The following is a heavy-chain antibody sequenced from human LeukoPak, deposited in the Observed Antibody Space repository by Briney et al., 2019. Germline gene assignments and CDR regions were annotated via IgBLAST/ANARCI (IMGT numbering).Heavy chain of an antibody. CDR1: GFTFSSYE. CDR2: ISSSGSNI. V-gene: IGHV3-48*03. J-gene: IGHJ6*03. CDR3: ARANYGAYGRYYSYYMDV. D-gene: IGHD4-17*01. Sequence: GGSLRLSCAASGFTFSSYEMNWVRQAPGKGLEWVSYISSSGSNIYYADSVKGRFTISRDNAKNSLYLQMNSLRAEDTAVYYCARANYGAYGRYYSYYMDVWGKGTTVTISS.